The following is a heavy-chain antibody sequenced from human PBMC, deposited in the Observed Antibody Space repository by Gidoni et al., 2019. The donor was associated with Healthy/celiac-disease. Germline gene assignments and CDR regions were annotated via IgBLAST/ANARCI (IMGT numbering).Heavy chain of an antibody. D-gene: IGHD3-3*02. Sequence: EVQLVESGGGLVQPGRSLRLSCAASGFTFDEYAMHWVRQAPGKGLEWVSGISWNSGSIGYADSVKGRFTISRDNAKNSLYLQMNSLRAEDTALYYCAKDLALDYWGQGTLVTVSS. CDR1: GFTFDEYA. CDR2: ISWNSGSI. V-gene: IGHV3-9*01. J-gene: IGHJ4*02. CDR3: AKDLALDY.